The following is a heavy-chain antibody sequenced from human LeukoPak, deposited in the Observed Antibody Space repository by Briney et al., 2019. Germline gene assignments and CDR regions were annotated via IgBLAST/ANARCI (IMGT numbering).Heavy chain of an antibody. CDR3: ARAFSGSYFPFYYYYYMDV. Sequence: SETLSLTCTVSGGSISSSSYYWGWIRQPPGKGLEWIGSIYYSGSTYYNPSLKSRVTISVDTSKNQFSLKLSSVTAADTAVYYCARAFSGSYFPFYYYYYMDVWGKGTTVTISS. D-gene: IGHD1-26*01. CDR1: GGSISSSSYY. J-gene: IGHJ6*03. CDR2: IYYSGST. V-gene: IGHV4-39*01.